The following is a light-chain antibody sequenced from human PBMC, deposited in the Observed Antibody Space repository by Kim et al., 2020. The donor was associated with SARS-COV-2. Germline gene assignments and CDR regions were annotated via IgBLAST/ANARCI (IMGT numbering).Light chain of an antibody. V-gene: IGLV3-1*01. CDR1: EWGDRG. CDR3: QAWDSKTVI. CDR2: QHT. J-gene: IGLJ2*01. Sequence: ASPVHTAAVTCSGEEWGDRGASWYQQRPGQSPLLVIYQHTKRPSGIPDRFSGSTSGNTATLTISGTQALDEADYYCQAWDSKTVIFGGGTQLTVL.